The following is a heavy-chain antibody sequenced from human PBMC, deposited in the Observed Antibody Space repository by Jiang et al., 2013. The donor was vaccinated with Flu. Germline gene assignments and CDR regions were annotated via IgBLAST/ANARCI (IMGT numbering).Heavy chain of an antibody. D-gene: IGHD6-6*01. CDR1: GFSLTSSEVS. CDR3: VRRFSSSSGPVY. J-gene: IGHJ4*02. CDR2: IHWNDDK. V-gene: IGHV2-5*04. Sequence: KPTQTLTLTCTVSGFSLTSSEVSMGWIRQPPGKALEWLALIHWNDDKEYRPSLKTRLTVTKDNSKNQVVLTMTNMGPVDTGTYYCVRRFSSSSGPVYWGQGTLVTVSS.